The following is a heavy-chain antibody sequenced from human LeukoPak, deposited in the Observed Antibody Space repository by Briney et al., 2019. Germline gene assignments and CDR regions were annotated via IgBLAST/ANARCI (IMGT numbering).Heavy chain of an antibody. D-gene: IGHD6-13*01. CDR2: IYTSGST. J-gene: IGHJ3*02. V-gene: IGHV4-61*02. CDR3: ASSSAASLDDAFDI. Sequence: PSETLSLTCTVSGGSISSGSYYWSWIRQPAGKGLEWIGRIYTSGSTNYNPSLKSRVTISVDTSKNQFSLKLSSVTAADTAVYYCASSSAASLDDAFDIWGQGTMVTVSS. CDR1: GGSISSGSYY.